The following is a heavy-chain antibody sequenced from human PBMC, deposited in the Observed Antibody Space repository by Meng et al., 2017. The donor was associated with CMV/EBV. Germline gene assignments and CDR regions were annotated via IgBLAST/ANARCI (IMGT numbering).Heavy chain of an antibody. Sequence: SCKASGYSFSDYYMHWVRQAPGQGLEWMGWINPNSGGTNYAQKFQGRVTMTRDTSISTAYMELSRLSSDDTAVYYCARNWRDGHTLDPFNIWGQGTMVTVSS. CDR1: GYSFSDYY. CDR2: INPNSGGT. CDR3: ARNWRDGHTLDPFNI. D-gene: IGHD5-24*01. V-gene: IGHV1-2*02. J-gene: IGHJ3*02.